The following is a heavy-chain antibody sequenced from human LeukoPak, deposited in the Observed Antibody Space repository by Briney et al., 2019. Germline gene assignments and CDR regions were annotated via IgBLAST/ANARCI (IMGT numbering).Heavy chain of an antibody. J-gene: IGHJ4*02. V-gene: IGHV4-39*07. Sequence: SETLSLTCTVSGGSISSSSYYWGWIRQPPGKGLEWIGSIYYSGSTYYNPSLKSRVTISVDTSKNQFSLKLSSVTAADTAVYYCASAPSDSSGWYHLLYFDYWGQGTLVTVSS. CDR2: IYYSGST. CDR1: GGSISSSSYY. CDR3: ASAPSDSSGWYHLLYFDY. D-gene: IGHD6-19*01.